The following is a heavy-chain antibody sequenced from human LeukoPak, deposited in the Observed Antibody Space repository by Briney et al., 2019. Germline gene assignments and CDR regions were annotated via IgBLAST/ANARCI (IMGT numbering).Heavy chain of an antibody. CDR2: FSRRGTT. J-gene: IGHJ4*02. V-gene: IGHV3-23*01. CDR3: AREQARTSGWYTVDS. CDR1: GFAFSTYA. Sequence: GGSLRLSCAASGFAFSTYAMDWVRQAPGKGLQWVSAFSRRGTTHYADSVRGRFTISRDNSKNVLYLQMTSLRVDDTAIYYCAREQARTSGWYTVDSWGKGTLVTVSS. D-gene: IGHD6-13*01.